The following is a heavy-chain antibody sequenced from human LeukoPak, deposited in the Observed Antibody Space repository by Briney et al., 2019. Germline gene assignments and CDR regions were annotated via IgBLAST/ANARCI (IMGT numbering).Heavy chain of an antibody. CDR2: ISGSSSYI. CDR3: ARDLLGWELHYFDY. V-gene: IGHV3-21*06. D-gene: IGHD1-26*01. J-gene: IGHJ4*02. Sequence: GGSLRLSCAASGFTFRSYSMNWVRQAPGKGLEWVSSISGSSSYIYYADSVKGRFTISRDNAKNSLYLQMNSLRAEDTAVYYCARDLLGWELHYFDYWGQGTLVTVSS. CDR1: GFTFRSYS.